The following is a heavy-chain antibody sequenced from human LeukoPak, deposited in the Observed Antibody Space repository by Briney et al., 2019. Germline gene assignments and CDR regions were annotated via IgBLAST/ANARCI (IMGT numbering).Heavy chain of an antibody. CDR1: GFTFNNFA. J-gene: IGHJ6*04. CDR2: ISIDGAKT. Sequence: GGSLRLSCAASGFTFNNFAMHWVRQAPGKGLEWVAVISIDGAKTYSADSVKGRFTIFRDNSKKTLYLKMNTVRAEDTAVYYCAKGEGGSSSWYDFYDYGMDVWGKGTTVTVSS. V-gene: IGHV3-30*18. D-gene: IGHD2-2*01. CDR3: AKGEGGSSSWYDFYDYGMDV.